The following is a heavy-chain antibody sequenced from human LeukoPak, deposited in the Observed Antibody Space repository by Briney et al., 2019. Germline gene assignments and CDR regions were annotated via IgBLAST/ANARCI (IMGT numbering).Heavy chain of an antibody. J-gene: IGHJ4*02. V-gene: IGHV4-59*01. CDR1: GGSISSYY. CDR2: IYYSGST. Sequence: SETLSLTCTVSGGSISSYYWSWIRQPPGKGLEWIGYIYYSGSTNYNPSLKSRVTISVDTSKNQFSLKLSSVTAADTAVYYCARGGYYDSSGYYPFDYWGQGTLVAVSS. D-gene: IGHD3-22*01. CDR3: ARGGYYDSSGYYPFDY.